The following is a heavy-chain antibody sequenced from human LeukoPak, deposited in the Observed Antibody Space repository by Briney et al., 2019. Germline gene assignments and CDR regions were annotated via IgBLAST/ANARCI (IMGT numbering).Heavy chain of an antibody. CDR2: INHSGST. V-gene: IGHV4-34*01. D-gene: IGHD3-22*01. J-gene: IGHJ3*02. Sequence: ASETLSLTCAVYGGSFRGYYWSWIRQPPGKGLEWIGEINHSGSTNYNPSLKSRVTISVDTSKNQFSLKLSSVTAADTAVYYCARDSSGHYVDAFDIWGQGTMVTVSS. CDR3: ARDSSGHYVDAFDI. CDR1: GGSFRGYY.